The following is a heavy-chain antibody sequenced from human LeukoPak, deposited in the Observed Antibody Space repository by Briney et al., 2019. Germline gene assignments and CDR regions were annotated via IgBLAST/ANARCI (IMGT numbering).Heavy chain of an antibody. CDR1: GYSISSGYF. Sequence: SETLSLTCAVSGYSISSGYFWGWIRQPPGKGLEWIGSVYHSGSTHYNPSLKSRVTISADTSKNQFSLKLRSVTAADTAAYYCARGGGYSYWGQGTLVTVSS. D-gene: IGHD5-12*01. V-gene: IGHV4-38-2*01. CDR2: VYHSGST. CDR3: ARGGGYSY. J-gene: IGHJ4*02.